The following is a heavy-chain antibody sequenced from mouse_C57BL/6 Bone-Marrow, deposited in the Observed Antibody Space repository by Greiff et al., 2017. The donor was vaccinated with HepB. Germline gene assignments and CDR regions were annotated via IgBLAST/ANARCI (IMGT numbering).Heavy chain of an antibody. Sequence: EVQLQESGGGLVKPGGSLKLSCAASGFTFSSYAMSWVRQTPEKRLEWVATISDGGSYTYYPDNVKGRFTISRDNAKNNLYLQMSHLKSEDTAMYYCARDNYGNYAYYFDYWGQGTTLTVSS. V-gene: IGHV5-4*01. J-gene: IGHJ2*01. CDR2: ISDGGSYT. CDR3: ARDNYGNYAYYFDY. D-gene: IGHD2-1*01. CDR1: GFTFSSYA.